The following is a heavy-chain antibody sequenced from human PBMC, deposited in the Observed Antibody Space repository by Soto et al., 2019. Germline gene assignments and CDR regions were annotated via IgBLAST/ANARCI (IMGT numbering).Heavy chain of an antibody. CDR2: ISYDGSNK. CDR1: GFTFSSYG. D-gene: IGHD1-1*01. J-gene: IGHJ6*02. Sequence: GGSLRLSCAASGFTFSSYGMHWVRQAPGKGLEWVAVISYDGSNKYYADSVKGRFTISRDNSKNTLYLQMNSLRAEDTAVYYCAKELGQLEPQTYYYYYGMDVWGQGTTVTVSS. V-gene: IGHV3-30*18. CDR3: AKELGQLEPQTYYYYYGMDV.